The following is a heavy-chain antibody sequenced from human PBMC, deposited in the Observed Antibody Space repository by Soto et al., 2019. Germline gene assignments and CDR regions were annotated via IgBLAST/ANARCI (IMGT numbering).Heavy chain of an antibody. CDR2: VSPKSGGT. CDR1: GYNFSDYY. J-gene: IGHJ5*02. CDR3: AREISGGGTLNWFDP. Sequence: ASVKVSCKASGYNFSDYYIHWVRQAPGQGLEWLGWVSPKSGGTNYAQKFKGRVTMTRDTSSNTVYMGLSGLKSDDTAVLYCAREISGGGTLNWFDPWGQGTLVTVSS. V-gene: IGHV1-2*02. D-gene: IGHD2-8*02.